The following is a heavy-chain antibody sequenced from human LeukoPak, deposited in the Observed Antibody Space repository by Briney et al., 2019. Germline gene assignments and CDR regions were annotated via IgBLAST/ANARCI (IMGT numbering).Heavy chain of an antibody. Sequence: SETLSLTCTVSGGSISSYYWSWIRQPPGKGLEWIGYIYYSGSTNYSPSLKSRVTISVDTSKNQFSLKLSSVTAADTAVYYCARDGYNYPFDAFDIWGQGTMVTVSS. CDR1: GGSISSYY. CDR2: IYYSGST. D-gene: IGHD5-24*01. CDR3: ARDGYNYPFDAFDI. J-gene: IGHJ3*02. V-gene: IGHV4-59*01.